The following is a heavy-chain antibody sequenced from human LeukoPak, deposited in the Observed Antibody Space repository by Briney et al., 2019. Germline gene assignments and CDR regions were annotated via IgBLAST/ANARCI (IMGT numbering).Heavy chain of an antibody. V-gene: IGHV3-23*01. J-gene: IGHJ4*02. D-gene: IGHD3-22*01. Sequence: GGSLRLSCAASGFTFSSYAVSWVRQAPGKGLEWVSAISGSGGSTYYADSVKGRFTISRDNSKNTLYLQMNSLRAEDTAVYYCAKDRYYYDSSGATFDYWGQGTLVTVSS. CDR1: GFTFSSYA. CDR2: ISGSGGST. CDR3: AKDRYYYDSSGATFDY.